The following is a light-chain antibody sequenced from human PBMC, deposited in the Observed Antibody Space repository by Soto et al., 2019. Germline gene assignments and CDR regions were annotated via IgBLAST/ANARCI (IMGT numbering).Light chain of an antibody. J-gene: IGKJ5*01. CDR1: QSISSW. Sequence: DSQMSQSTSTLSAAVGDRGTITFRASQSISSWLAWYQQKPGKAPKLLIYDASTLESGVPSRFSGGGSGTDFTLTISSLQPEDFATFYCQQSYNTPLTF. CDR2: DAS. V-gene: IGKV1-5*01. CDR3: QQSYNTPLT.